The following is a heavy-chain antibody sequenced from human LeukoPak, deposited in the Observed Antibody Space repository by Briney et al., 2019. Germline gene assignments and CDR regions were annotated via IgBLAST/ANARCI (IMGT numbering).Heavy chain of an antibody. Sequence: GGPLRLSCAASGFTFSSYWMHWVRQAPGKGLVWVSRINSDGSSTRYADSVKGRLTISRDNAKNTLYMQMNSLRDEDTAVYYCVRGSAATAYFDYWGQGTLVTVSS. J-gene: IGHJ4*02. CDR3: VRGSAATAYFDY. CDR1: GFTFSSYW. V-gene: IGHV3-74*01. D-gene: IGHD6-25*01. CDR2: INSDGSST.